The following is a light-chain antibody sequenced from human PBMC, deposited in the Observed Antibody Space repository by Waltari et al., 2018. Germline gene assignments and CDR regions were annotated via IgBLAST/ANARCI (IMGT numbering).Light chain of an antibody. CDR1: QSISTW. J-gene: IGKJ2*01. V-gene: IGKV1-5*03. CDR2: KAS. Sequence: DIQMTQSPSSLSASVGDKVTITCRASQSISTWLAWFQLKPGKAPKLLIYKASNLESGVPSRLSGSGSGTEFTLTISSLLPEDFATYYCQQYNSDSHSFGQGTRLEIK. CDR3: QQYNSDSHS.